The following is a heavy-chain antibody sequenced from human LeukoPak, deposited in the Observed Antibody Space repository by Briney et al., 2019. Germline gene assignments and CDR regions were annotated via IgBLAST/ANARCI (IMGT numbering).Heavy chain of an antibody. CDR2: IYDSGST. Sequence: SETLSLTCTVSGGSFSSNYWSWIRQPPGKGLEWIGYIYDSGSTSYNPSLKSRVTISLDTSKNQFSLKLSSVTAADTAVYYCARVLPYSSGWYGYFDYWGQGTLVTVSS. CDR1: GGSFSSNY. D-gene: IGHD6-19*01. J-gene: IGHJ4*02. V-gene: IGHV4-59*01. CDR3: ARVLPYSSGWYGYFDY.